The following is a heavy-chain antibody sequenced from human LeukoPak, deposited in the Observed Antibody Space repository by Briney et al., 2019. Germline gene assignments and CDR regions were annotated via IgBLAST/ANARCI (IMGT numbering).Heavy chain of an antibody. D-gene: IGHD1-14*01. CDR1: GFTFRSYT. Sequence: PGGSLRLSCATSGFTFRSYTMSWVRQAPGKGLEWVSTVDGDITQYTDSVRGRFTISRDNSKNTLYLQMNNVRAEDTAIYYCAKDFKRDGNREVDYWGQGTLVTVPS. V-gene: IGHV3-23*05. CDR3: AKDFKRDGNREVDY. CDR2: VDGDIT. J-gene: IGHJ4*02.